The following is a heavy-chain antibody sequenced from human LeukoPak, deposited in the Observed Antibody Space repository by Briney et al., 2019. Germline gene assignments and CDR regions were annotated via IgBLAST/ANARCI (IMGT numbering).Heavy chain of an antibody. CDR3: ARDRTRTGYSSGWYHDY. Sequence: ASVKVSCKASGYTFTCYNIHWVRQAPGPGLEWMGWFNPNSGGTNYAQTVQVRGTMTRATSISTAYMELSRLRSYNTAVYYWARDRTRTGYSSGWYHDYWGQGTLVTASS. CDR2: FNPNSGGT. D-gene: IGHD6-19*01. V-gene: IGHV1-2*02. J-gene: IGHJ4*02. CDR1: GYTFTCYN.